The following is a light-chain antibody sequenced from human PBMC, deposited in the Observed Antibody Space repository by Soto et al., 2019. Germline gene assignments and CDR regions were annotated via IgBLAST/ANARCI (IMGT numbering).Light chain of an antibody. V-gene: IGKV3-11*01. CDR3: QQRSNWPPSWT. J-gene: IGKJ1*01. CDR1: QSVSSY. CDR2: DAS. Sequence: EIVLTQSPATLSLTPGERAILSCRASQSVSSYLAWYQQKPGQAPRLLIYDASNRATGIPARFSGSGSGTDFTLTISSLEPEDFAVYYCQQRSNWPPSWTFGQGTKVDIK.